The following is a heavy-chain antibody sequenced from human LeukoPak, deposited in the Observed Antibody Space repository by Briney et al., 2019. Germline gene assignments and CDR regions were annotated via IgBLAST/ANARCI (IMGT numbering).Heavy chain of an antibody. Sequence: GGSLRLSCAACGFTFSSYSMNWVRQAPGKGLEWVSSISSSSSYIYYADSVKGRFTISRDNSKNTLYLQMNSLRPEDTAIYYCAKPFESGTYNNFFHYWGQGTLVTVFS. J-gene: IGHJ4*02. D-gene: IGHD3-10*01. CDR1: GFTFSSYS. CDR2: ISSSSSYI. V-gene: IGHV3-21*04. CDR3: AKPFESGTYNNFFHY.